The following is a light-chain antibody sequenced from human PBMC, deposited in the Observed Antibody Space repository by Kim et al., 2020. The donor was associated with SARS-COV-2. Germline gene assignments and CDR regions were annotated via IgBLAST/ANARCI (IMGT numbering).Light chain of an antibody. Sequence: EIVMTQSPGTLSLSPGESATLSCRASQSVRSNLVSYQHKVGQAPRLLIYCSSTTATGIPARFSSRGSGIEFTLTISSLQCEDFAVYYCQQYNNWTRGTFGGGRKG. J-gene: IGKJ4*01. CDR2: CSS. CDR1: QSVRSN. CDR3: QQYNNWTRGT. V-gene: IGKV3-15*01.